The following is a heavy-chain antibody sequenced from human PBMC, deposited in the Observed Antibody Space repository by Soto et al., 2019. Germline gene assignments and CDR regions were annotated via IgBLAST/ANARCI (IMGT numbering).Heavy chain of an antibody. CDR2: IYHTGRG. J-gene: IGHJ5*02. V-gene: IGHV4-59*01. CDR1: GGYITAYY. Sequence: SESLSLTCTVSGGYITAYYWSWLRQPPGKGLEWIGYIYHTGRGAYNPSFEGRATISPDTSKNQFSLTLTSVTAADAAVYYCARAMIGNGGRGWFDPWGQGAMVTVSS. CDR3: ARAMIGNGGRGWFDP. D-gene: IGHD2-8*01.